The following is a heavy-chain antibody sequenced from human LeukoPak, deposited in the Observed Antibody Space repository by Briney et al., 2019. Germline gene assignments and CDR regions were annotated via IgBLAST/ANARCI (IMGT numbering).Heavy chain of an antibody. J-gene: IGHJ4*02. CDR3: ARGRDSGSFIIDY. CDR2: ISSDGTTE. D-gene: IGHD3-10*01. CDR1: GFTFASYA. Sequence: GGSLRLSCAGSGFTFASYAVHWFRQAPGKRLEWVAFISSDGTTEHYRGSVKGRFTLSRDNSKNTVSLQMSSLGTEDTAVYSCARGRDSGSFIIDYWGQGTLVTVSS. V-gene: IGHV3-30-3*01.